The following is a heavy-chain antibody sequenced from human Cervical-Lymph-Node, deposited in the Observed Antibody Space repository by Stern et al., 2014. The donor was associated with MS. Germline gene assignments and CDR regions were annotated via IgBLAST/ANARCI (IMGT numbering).Heavy chain of an antibody. CDR3: ARDYEDTSMLFDH. Sequence: MQLVESGGDVVQPGRSLRLSCAASGFTFSSYGMHWVRQAPGKALEWVTVISYYGNHKYYAASVKGRFTISRDNSKNTLHLQMNSVTPDDTAIYYCARDYEDTSMLFDHWGQGTLVTVSS. CDR2: ISYYGNHK. D-gene: IGHD2-8*01. CDR1: GFTFSSYG. J-gene: IGHJ4*02. V-gene: IGHV3-30*03.